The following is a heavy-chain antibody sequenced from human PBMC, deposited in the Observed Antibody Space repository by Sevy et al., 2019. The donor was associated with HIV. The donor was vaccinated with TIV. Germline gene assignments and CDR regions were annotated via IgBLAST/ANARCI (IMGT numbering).Heavy chain of an antibody. Sequence: GGSLRLSCAASGFTFSSYWMHWVRQAPGKGLVWVSRINSDGISTSYADSVKGRFTITRDNAKNTLYLQMNSLRAEDTAVYYCACSKGDYYYGSGSLHADYWGQGTLVTVSS. J-gene: IGHJ4*02. V-gene: IGHV3-74*01. CDR1: GFTFSSYW. CDR2: INSDGIST. D-gene: IGHD3-10*01. CDR3: ACSKGDYYYGSGSLHADY.